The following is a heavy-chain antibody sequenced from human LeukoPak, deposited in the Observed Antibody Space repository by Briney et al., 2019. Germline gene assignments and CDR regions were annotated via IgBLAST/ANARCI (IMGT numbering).Heavy chain of an antibody. J-gene: IGHJ4*02. CDR3: ARRSSNYGSGSPYFDY. D-gene: IGHD3-10*01. CDR1: GGSISSYY. Sequence: SETRSLTCPVSGGSISSYYWSWIRQPPGKGLEWIGYIYYSGSTNYSPSLKSRVTISVDTSKNQFSLKLSSVTAADTAVYYCARRSSNYGSGSPYFDYWGQGTLVTVSS. V-gene: IGHV4-59*08. CDR2: IYYSGST.